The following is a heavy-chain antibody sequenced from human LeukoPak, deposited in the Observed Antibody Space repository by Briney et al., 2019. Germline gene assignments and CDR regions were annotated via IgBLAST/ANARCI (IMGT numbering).Heavy chain of an antibody. CDR3: AKIDAY. Sequence: GGSLRLSCAASGFTFSDYSMNWVRQAPGKGLVWVSRINSDGSITNYADSVKGRFTISRDNAKNTLYLQMSSLRAEDTAVYYCAKIDAYWGQGTLVTVSS. CDR2: INSDGSIT. V-gene: IGHV3-74*01. CDR1: GFTFSDYS. J-gene: IGHJ4*02.